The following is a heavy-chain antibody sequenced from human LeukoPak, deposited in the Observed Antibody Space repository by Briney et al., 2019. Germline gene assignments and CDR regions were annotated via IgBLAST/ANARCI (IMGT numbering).Heavy chain of an antibody. D-gene: IGHD3-22*01. CDR1: GFTFSSYW. J-gene: IGHJ6*03. CDR2: IKQDGSEK. Sequence: GGSLRLSCAASGFTFSSYWMSWVRQAPGKGLEWVANIKQDGSEKYYVDSVKGRFTISRDNAKNSLYLQMNSLRAEDTAVYYCWSGYSIYSYYYYMDVWGKGTTVTVSS. CDR3: WSGYSIYSYYYYMDV. V-gene: IGHV3-7*01.